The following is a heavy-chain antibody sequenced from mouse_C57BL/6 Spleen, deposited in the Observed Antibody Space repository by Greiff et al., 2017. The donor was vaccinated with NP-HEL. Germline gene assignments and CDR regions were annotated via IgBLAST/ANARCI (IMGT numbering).Heavy chain of an antibody. CDR2: ISSGSSTI. D-gene: IGHD2-4*01. J-gene: IGHJ4*01. V-gene: IGHV5-17*01. CDR1: GFTFSDYG. CDR3: ARGYYDYDLDY. Sequence: EVNVVESGGGLVKPGGSLKLSCAASGFTFSDYGMHWVRQAPEKGLEWVAYISSGSSTIYYADTVKGRFTISRDNAKNTLFLQMTSLRSEDTAMYYCARGYYDYDLDYWGQGTSVTVSS.